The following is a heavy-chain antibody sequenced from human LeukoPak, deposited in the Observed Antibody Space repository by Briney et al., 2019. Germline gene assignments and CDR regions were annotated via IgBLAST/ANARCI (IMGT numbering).Heavy chain of an antibody. CDR2: IYYSGST. D-gene: IGHD3-22*01. Sequence: PSETLSLTCTVSGGSISSYYWSWIRQPPGKGLEWIGYIYYSGSTNYNPSLKSRVTISLDTSRNQFSLKLSSVTAADTAVYYCARDHYYDSSGHSHYFDYWGQGSLVTVSS. CDR1: GGSISSYY. V-gene: IGHV4-59*01. CDR3: ARDHYYDSSGHSHYFDY. J-gene: IGHJ4*02.